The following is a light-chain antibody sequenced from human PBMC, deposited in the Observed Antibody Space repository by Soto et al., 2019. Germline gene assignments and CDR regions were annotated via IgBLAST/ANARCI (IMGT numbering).Light chain of an antibody. J-gene: IGKJ1*01. V-gene: IGKV3-20*01. CDR3: HQYET. CDR2: GAS. CDR1: QGFGSSY. Sequence: EIVLTQSPGTLSLSPGERATLSCRASQGFGSSYLAWYQQKPGQAPRLLIYGASHRATGIPDRFSGSGSGTDFTLTISRLEPEDVAVYYCHQYETFGQGTTVDIK.